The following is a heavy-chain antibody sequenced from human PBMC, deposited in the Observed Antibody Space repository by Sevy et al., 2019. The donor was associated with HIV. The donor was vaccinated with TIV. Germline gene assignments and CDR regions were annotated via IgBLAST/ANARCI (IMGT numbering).Heavy chain of an antibody. J-gene: IGHJ4*02. CDR1: GGSVSSSGYY. CDR2: VYYSGSA. D-gene: IGHD2-21*01. V-gene: IGHV4-39*01. CDR3: ARQGGIVDRAFDF. Sequence: SETLSLTCTVSGGSVSSSGYYWGWIRQPPGKGLEWIGNVYYSGSADYNPSLKSRATIFVDTSKNQFSLKVKSVTAADTAVYYCARQGGIVDRAFDFWGQGTLVTVSS.